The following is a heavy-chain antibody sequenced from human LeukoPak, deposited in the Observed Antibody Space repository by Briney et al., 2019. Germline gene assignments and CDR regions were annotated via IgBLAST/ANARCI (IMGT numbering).Heavy chain of an antibody. J-gene: IGHJ4*02. D-gene: IGHD5-18*01. V-gene: IGHV3-30*18. Sequence: GRSLRLSCAASGFTFSSYGMHWVRQAPGKGLEWVAVISYDGSNKYYADSVKGRFTISRDNSKNTLYLQMNSLRAEDTAVYYCAKGWVIQLWLGYYFDYWGQGTLVTVSS. CDR2: ISYDGSNK. CDR1: GFTFSSYG. CDR3: AKGWVIQLWLGYYFDY.